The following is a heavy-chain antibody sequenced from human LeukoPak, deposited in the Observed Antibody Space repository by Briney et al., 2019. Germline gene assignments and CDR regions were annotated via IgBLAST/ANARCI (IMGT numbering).Heavy chain of an antibody. J-gene: IGHJ5*02. CDR3: ARLQTSVGYDDSSGYYHTNWFDP. CDR1: GGSISSYY. CDR2: IYYSGST. V-gene: IGHV4-59*01. D-gene: IGHD3-22*01. Sequence: SETLSLTCTVSGGSISSYYWSWLRQPPGKGLEWIGYIYYSGSTNYNPSLKSRVTISVDTSKNQYSLKLSSVTAADTAVYYVARLQTSVGYDDSSGYYHTNWFDPWGQGTLVTVSS.